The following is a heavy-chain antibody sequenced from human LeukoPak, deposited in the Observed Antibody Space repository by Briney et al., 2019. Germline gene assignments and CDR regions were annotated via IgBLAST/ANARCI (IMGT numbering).Heavy chain of an antibody. CDR1: GFIFSNYE. CDR3: ARVMTTMTTLDY. J-gene: IGHJ4*02. CDR2: ISRSGETI. D-gene: IGHD4-17*01. Sequence: GGSLRLSCAASGFIFSNYEINWVRQAPGKGLEWLSYISRSGETIYYADSVKGRFTVSRDSADNSLFLQMNSLRAEDTAVYYCARVMTTMTTLDYWGQGALVTVSS. V-gene: IGHV3-48*03.